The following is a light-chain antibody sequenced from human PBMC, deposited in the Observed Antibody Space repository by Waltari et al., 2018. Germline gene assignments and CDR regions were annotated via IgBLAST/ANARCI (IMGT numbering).Light chain of an antibody. V-gene: IGLV2-18*01. CDR1: SSDIGSYNR. CDR2: EVS. Sequence: QSALTQPPSVSGSPGQSVTISCTGTSSDIGSYNRVSWYQQPPGTAPKLMIYEVSNRPSGVPDRFSGSKSGNTASLTISGLQAEDEGDYYCSLYTSTTTIFGGGTKLTVL. J-gene: IGLJ2*01. CDR3: SLYTSTTTI.